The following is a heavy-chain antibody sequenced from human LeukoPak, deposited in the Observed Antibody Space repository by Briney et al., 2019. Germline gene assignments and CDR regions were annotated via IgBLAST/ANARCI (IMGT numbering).Heavy chain of an antibody. V-gene: IGHV3-30*18. J-gene: IGHJ4*02. Sequence: GGSLRLSCAASGFTFSSYGMHWVRQAPGKGLEWVAVISYDGSNKYYADSVKGRFTISRDNSKNTLYLQMNSLRAEDTAVYYCAKDPRRCGSGSFYFDYWGQGTLVTVSS. CDR1: GFTFSSYG. D-gene: IGHD3-10*01. CDR2: ISYDGSNK. CDR3: AKDPRRCGSGSFYFDY.